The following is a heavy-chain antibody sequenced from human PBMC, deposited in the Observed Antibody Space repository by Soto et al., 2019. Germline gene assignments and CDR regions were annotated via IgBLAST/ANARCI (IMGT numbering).Heavy chain of an antibody. V-gene: IGHV3-64*01. CDR3: AREVDTAMAGPFDY. D-gene: IGHD5-18*01. CDR1: GFTFSSYA. CDR2: ISSNGGST. Sequence: PGGSLRLSCAASGFTFSSYAMHWVRQAPGKGLEYVSAISSNGGSTYYANSVKGRFTISRDNSKNTLYLQMGSLRAEDMAVYYCAREVDTAMAGPFDYWGQGTLVTVSS. J-gene: IGHJ4*02.